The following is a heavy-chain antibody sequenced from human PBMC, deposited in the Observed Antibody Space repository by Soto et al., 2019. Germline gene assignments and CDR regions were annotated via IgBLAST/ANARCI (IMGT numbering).Heavy chain of an antibody. V-gene: IGHV3-48*02. CDR2: ISSSGDTI. CDR3: ARSYGDSSYFDY. Sequence: VQLVESGGGLVQPGGSLRLSCAASGFTLSYYSVNWVRQAPGKGLEWVSYISSSGDTIYYADSVKGRFTISRDDAKNSLYLQLNTLRDEDTAVYYCARSYGDSSYFDYWGQGTLVTVSS. D-gene: IGHD4-17*01. CDR1: GFTLSYYS. J-gene: IGHJ4*02.